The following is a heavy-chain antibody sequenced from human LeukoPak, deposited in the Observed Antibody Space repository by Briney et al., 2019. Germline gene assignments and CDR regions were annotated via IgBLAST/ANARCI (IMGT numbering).Heavy chain of an antibody. V-gene: IGHV3-23*01. D-gene: IGHD1-1*01. CDR3: TRDYPTSGIVTIFDY. CDR2: ITASGGST. Sequence: GGSLRLSCASSGFTFNNYALNWVRPAPGKGLEWVPSITASGGSTYCADSVRGRFTISRDNSKNTLYLQMSSLRAEDTAVYYCTRDYPTSGIVTIFDYWGQGTLVTVSS. J-gene: IGHJ4*02. CDR1: GFTFNNYA.